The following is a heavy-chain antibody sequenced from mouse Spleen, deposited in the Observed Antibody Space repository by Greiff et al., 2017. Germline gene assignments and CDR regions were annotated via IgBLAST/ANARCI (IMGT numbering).Heavy chain of an antibody. V-gene: IGHV5-12*02. J-gene: IGHJ3*01. Sequence: EVKLVESGGGLVQPGGSLKLSCTTSGFTFSDYYMYWVRQTPEKRLEWVAYISNGGDTTYYPDTIKGRFTISRDNAKNTLYLQMSRLKSEDTAMYYCAKKDYGGFACWGQGTLVTVSA. CDR3: AKKDYGGFAC. CDR2: ISNGGDTT. D-gene: IGHD2-4*01. CDR1: GFTFSDYY.